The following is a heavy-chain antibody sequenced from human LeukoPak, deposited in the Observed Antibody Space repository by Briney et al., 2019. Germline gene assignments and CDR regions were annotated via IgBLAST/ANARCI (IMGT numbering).Heavy chain of an antibody. CDR1: GFTFSSYA. V-gene: IGHV3-23*01. CDR2: ISGSGGST. J-gene: IGHJ3*02. D-gene: IGHD3-10*01. CDR3: AKVDHRDYYGSGSYGLGAFDI. Sequence: GRSLRLYCAASGFTFSSYAMSWVRQAPGKGLEWVSAISGSGGSTYYADSVKGRFTISRDDSKNTLYLQMNSLRAEDTAVYYCAKVDHRDYYGSGSYGLGAFDIWGQGTIVTVSS.